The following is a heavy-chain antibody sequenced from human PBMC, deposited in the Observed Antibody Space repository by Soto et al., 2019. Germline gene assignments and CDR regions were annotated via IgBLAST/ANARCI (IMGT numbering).Heavy chain of an antibody. D-gene: IGHD6-19*01. CDR2: INTGNGNT. Sequence: GASVKVSCKASGYTFTSYAMHWVRQAPGQRLEWMGWINTGNGNTKYSQKFQGRVTITRDTSASTAYMELSSLRSEDTAVYYCAREPGSGWYWQNWFGPWGQGTLGTVPS. CDR3: AREPGSGWYWQNWFGP. CDR1: GYTFTSYA. J-gene: IGHJ5*02. V-gene: IGHV1-3*04.